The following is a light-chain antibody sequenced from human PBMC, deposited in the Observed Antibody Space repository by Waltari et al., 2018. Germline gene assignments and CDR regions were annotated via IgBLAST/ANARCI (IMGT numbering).Light chain of an antibody. CDR3: CSFAGTWV. CDR1: GSDIGGSDY. V-gene: IGLV2-11*01. CDR2: AVT. Sequence: QSALTQPRPVSGSPGQSVTISRTGTGSDIGGSDYVSCNQQHPAKAPKHVIYAVTTRPPGVPDRFSGSKSGTSASLTVSRLQADDEADYYCCSFAGTWVFGGETKLTVL. J-gene: IGLJ3*02.